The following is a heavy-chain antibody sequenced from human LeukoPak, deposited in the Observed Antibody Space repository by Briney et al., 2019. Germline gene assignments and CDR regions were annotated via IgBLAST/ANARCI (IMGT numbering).Heavy chain of an antibody. CDR1: GYPFTTWE. CDR2: VHPNGGNT. V-gene: IGHV1-8*01. D-gene: IGHD1-14*01. Sequence: VASVKVSCKTSGYPFTTWEINWVRQAAGQGLEWMGWVHPNGGNTAYAQKFQGRVTMTRDTSISTAYMELSGLTSDDTAVYFCARGPRNDPWGQETLVTVSS. J-gene: IGHJ5*02. CDR3: ARGPRNDP.